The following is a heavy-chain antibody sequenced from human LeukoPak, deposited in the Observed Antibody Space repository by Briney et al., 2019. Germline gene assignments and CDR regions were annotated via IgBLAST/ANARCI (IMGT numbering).Heavy chain of an antibody. Sequence: SETLSLTCTVSRGSISSYYWSWIRQPPGQGLEWIGYIYYSGSTSYNTPLKRRVTISVDTSKNQFSLKLSSVTAADTAVYYCARDYGGNPGAFDIWGQGTMVTVST. D-gene: IGHD4-23*01. V-gene: IGHV4-59*01. J-gene: IGHJ3*02. CDR1: RGSISSYY. CDR2: IYYSGST. CDR3: ARDYGGNPGAFDI.